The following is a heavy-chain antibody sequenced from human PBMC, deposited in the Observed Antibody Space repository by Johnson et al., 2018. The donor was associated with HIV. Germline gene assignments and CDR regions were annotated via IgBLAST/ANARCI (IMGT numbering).Heavy chain of an antibody. J-gene: IGHJ3*02. CDR1: GFTFSNYA. D-gene: IGHD3-22*01. CDR2: ISYDGSNK. V-gene: IGHV3-30-3*02. Sequence: VESGGGVVQPGGSLTLSCAASGFTFSNYAMSWVRQAPGTGLEWVAVISYDGSNKYYAESVKARFTISRDDARNTLYLQMNSLRVEDTAVYYCAKEDPITMIPRYAFDIWGQGTMVTVSS. CDR3: AKEDPITMIPRYAFDI.